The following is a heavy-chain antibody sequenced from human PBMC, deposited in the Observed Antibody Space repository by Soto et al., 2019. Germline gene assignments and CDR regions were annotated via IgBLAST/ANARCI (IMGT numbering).Heavy chain of an antibody. V-gene: IGHV3-53*01. CDR3: VQTTGWPGFDF. Sequence: EVQLVESGGGLIQPGGSLRLSCAASGFAVSSKYMTWVRQAPGKGLEWVSVIYGGGTSYYADSVTGRFTISRATSKNTLYLQMNSLRAEDTAVYYCVQTTGWPGFDFWGQGTLVTVSS. J-gene: IGHJ4*02. D-gene: IGHD6-19*01. CDR1: GFAVSSKY. CDR2: IYGGGTS.